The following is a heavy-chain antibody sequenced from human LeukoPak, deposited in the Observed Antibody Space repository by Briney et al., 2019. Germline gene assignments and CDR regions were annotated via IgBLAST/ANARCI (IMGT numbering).Heavy chain of an antibody. Sequence: ASVKVSCKASGYTFTGYYMHWVRQAPGQGLEWMGWINPNSGGTNYAQKFQGRVTMTRDTSISTAYMELSRLRSDDTAVYYCVRDESSSWYGAHCRGQGTLVTVSS. J-gene: IGHJ4*02. CDR2: INPNSGGT. CDR1: GYTFTGYY. V-gene: IGHV1-2*02. CDR3: VRDESSSWYGAHC. D-gene: IGHD6-13*01.